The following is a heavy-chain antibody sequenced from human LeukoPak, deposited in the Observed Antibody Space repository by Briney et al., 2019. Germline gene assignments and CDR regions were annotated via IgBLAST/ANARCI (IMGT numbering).Heavy chain of an antibody. D-gene: IGHD2-15*01. Sequence: ASVKVSRKASGYTFTSYYMHWVRQAPGQGLEWMGIINPSGGSTSYAQKFQGRVTMTRDTSTSTVYMELSSLRSEDTAVYYCARGACSGGSCYSSRGPFDYWGQGTLVTVSS. J-gene: IGHJ4*02. V-gene: IGHV1-46*01. CDR2: INPSGGST. CDR3: ARGACSGGSCYSSRGPFDY. CDR1: GYTFTSYY.